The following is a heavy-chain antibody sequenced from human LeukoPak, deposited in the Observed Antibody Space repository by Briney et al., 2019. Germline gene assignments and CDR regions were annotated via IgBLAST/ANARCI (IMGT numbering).Heavy chain of an antibody. Sequence: PSEALSLTCAVYGGSFSGYYWSWIRQPPGKGLEWIGEINHSGSTNYNPSLKSRVSISIDTSENQFSLKLTSVTAADTAVYYCARVTLGLRLEQARYFYYMDVWGKGTTVTISS. J-gene: IGHJ6*03. CDR2: INHSGST. V-gene: IGHV4-34*01. CDR3: ARVTLGLRLEQARYFYYMDV. D-gene: IGHD1/OR15-1a*01. CDR1: GGSFSGYY.